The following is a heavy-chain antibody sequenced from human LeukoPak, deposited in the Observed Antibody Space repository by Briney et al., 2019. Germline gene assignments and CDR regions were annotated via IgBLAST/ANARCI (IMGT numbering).Heavy chain of an antibody. CDR2: ISGSGGST. V-gene: IGHV3-23*01. CDR1: GFTFSSYA. Sequence: GSLRLSCAASGFTFSSYAMSWVRQAPGKGLEWVSAISGSGGSTYYADSVKGRFTISRDNSKNTLYLQMNSLRAEDTAVYYCAKLTLYCSSTSCPEIEYFQHWGQGTLVTVSS. CDR3: AKLTLYCSSTSCPEIEYFQH. D-gene: IGHD2-2*01. J-gene: IGHJ1*01.